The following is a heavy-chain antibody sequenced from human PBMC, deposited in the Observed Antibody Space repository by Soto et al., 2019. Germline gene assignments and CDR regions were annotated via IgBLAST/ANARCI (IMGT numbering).Heavy chain of an antibody. CDR2: VSFDGSNK. J-gene: IGHJ4*02. CDR3: ARDQTGITTAGGGRIDH. V-gene: IGHV3-30-3*01. D-gene: IGHD6-13*01. CDR1: GFTFSTHA. Sequence: QVQLVESGGGVVQPGRSLRLSCAASGFTFSTHAMHWVRQAPGKGLECVAIVSFDGSNKYYADSVKSRFTISRDNSKNTLYLQMSGLTPEDTAFYYCARDQTGITTAGGGRIDHWGQGTLVTVSS.